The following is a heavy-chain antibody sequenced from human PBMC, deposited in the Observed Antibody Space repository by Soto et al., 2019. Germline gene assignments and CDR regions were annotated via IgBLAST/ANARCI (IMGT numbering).Heavy chain of an antibody. Sequence: GGSLRLSCAASGFTFSSYAMHWVRQAPGKGLEWVAVISYDGSNKYYADSVKGRFTISRDNSKNTLYLQMNSLRAEDTAVYYCARDLMAPITYNWFDPWGQGTLVTVSS. CDR1: GFTFSSYA. V-gene: IGHV3-30-3*01. CDR3: ARDLMAPITYNWFDP. D-gene: IGHD3-10*01. J-gene: IGHJ5*02. CDR2: ISYDGSNK.